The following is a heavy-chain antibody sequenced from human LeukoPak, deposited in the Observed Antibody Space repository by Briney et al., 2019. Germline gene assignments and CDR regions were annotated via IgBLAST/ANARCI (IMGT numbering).Heavy chain of an antibody. J-gene: IGHJ4*02. D-gene: IGHD1-1*01. Sequence: ASVKVSCKASGCTFTSYGISWVRQAPGQGLEWMGWISAYNGNTNYAQKLQGRVTMTTDTSTSTAYMELRSLRSDDTAVYYCARSGTTFLSTKPNDYWGQGTLVTVSS. CDR3: ARSGTTFLSTKPNDY. V-gene: IGHV1-18*01. CDR2: ISAYNGNT. CDR1: GCTFTSYG.